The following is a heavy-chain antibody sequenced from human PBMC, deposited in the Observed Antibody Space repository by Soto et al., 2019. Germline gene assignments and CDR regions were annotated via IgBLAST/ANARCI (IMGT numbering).Heavy chain of an antibody. CDR1: GLTFGDYA. V-gene: IGHV3-49*04. CDR2: IRGKTYSGTT. Sequence: GESLKISCLASGLTFGDYAMSWVRQAPGKGLEWLGIIRGKTYSGTTGYAASVNGRFTISRDDSKSIAYLQTNSLKTEDTAVYYCTSQYFDHWGQGTQVTGSS. CDR3: TSQYFDH. J-gene: IGHJ4*02.